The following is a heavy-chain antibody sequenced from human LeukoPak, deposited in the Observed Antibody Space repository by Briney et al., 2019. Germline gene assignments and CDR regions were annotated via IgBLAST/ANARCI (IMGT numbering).Heavy chain of an antibody. J-gene: IGHJ4*02. V-gene: IGHV3-74*01. CDR3: VVGGSPGY. CDR2: ISTDGYTT. Sequence: GGSLRLSCAASGLAFSAYKMHRVRQAPRKGLVWVSRISTDGYTTDYADFVQGRFTASRDNTKNTWSLEMNSLRAEDTAVYYCVVGGSPGYWGQGTLVTVSS. D-gene: IGHD2-15*01. CDR1: GLAFSAYK.